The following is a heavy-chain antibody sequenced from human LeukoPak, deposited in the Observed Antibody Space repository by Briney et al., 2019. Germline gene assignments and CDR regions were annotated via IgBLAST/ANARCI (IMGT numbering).Heavy chain of an antibody. J-gene: IGHJ4*02. CDR2: ISSSGSTI. Sequence: PGGSLRLSCAASGFTFSSYEVNWVRQAPGKGLEWVSYISSSGSTIYYADSVKGRFTISRDNAKNSLFLQMNSLRAEDTAIYYCARDRSGWYYFDYWGQGSLVTVSS. CDR1: GFTFSSYE. CDR3: ARDRSGWYYFDY. V-gene: IGHV3-48*03. D-gene: IGHD6-19*01.